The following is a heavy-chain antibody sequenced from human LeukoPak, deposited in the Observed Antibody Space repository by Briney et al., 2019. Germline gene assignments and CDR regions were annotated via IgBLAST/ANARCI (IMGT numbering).Heavy chain of an antibody. J-gene: IGHJ5*02. CDR3: ARDLGQQPLGGLDNWFDP. CDR1: GYTFTSYG. V-gene: IGHV1-18*01. Sequence: ASVKVSCKASGYTFTSYGISWVRQAPGHGLEWMGWISAYNGNTNYAQKLQGRVTMTTDTSTSTAYMELRSLRSDDTAVYYCARDLGQQPLGGLDNWFDPWGQGTLVTVSS. D-gene: IGHD6-13*01. CDR2: ISAYNGNT.